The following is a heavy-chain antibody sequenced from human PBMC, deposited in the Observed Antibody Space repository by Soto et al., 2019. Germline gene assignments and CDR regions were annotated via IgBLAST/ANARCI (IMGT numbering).Heavy chain of an antibody. Sequence: GGSLRLSCAASGFSFSSYAMSWVRQAPGKGLEWVSAISGSGGSTYYADSVKGRFTISRDNSKNTLYLQMNSLRAEDTAVYYCAKDQGYCSGGSCPDYDYWGQGTLVTVSS. D-gene: IGHD2-15*01. CDR2: ISGSGGST. CDR3: AKDQGYCSGGSCPDYDY. V-gene: IGHV3-23*01. CDR1: GFSFSSYA. J-gene: IGHJ4*02.